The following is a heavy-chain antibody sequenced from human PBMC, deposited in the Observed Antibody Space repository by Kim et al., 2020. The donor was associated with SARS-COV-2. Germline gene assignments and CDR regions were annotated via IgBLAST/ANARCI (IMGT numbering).Heavy chain of an antibody. CDR2: IYPGDSDT. D-gene: IGHD3-3*01. V-gene: IGHV5-51*01. J-gene: IGHJ2*01. Sequence: GESLKISCKGSGYSFTSYWIGWVRQMPGKGLEWMGIIYPGDSDTRYSPSFQGQVTISADKSISTAYLQWSSLKASDTAMYYCARQVPYYDFWSGYSHFDLWGRGTLVTVSS. CDR1: GYSFTSYW. CDR3: ARQVPYYDFWSGYSHFDL.